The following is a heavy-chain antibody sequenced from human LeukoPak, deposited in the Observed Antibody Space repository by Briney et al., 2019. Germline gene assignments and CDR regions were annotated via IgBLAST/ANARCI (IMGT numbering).Heavy chain of an antibody. D-gene: IGHD2-2*01. Sequence: GGSLRLSCAASGFIFSSYSMNWVRQAPGKGLEWVSYISSRSRTIYYADSVKGRFTISRDNAKNSLSPQMNSLRAEDTAVYYCARDYDIGYCSSTSCYHFDYWGQGTLVTVSS. J-gene: IGHJ4*02. CDR2: ISSRSRTI. CDR3: ARDYDIGYCSSTSCYHFDY. CDR1: GFIFSSYS. V-gene: IGHV3-48*01.